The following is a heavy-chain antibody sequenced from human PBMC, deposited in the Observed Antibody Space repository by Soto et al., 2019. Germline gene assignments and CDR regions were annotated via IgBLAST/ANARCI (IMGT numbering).Heavy chain of an antibody. CDR2: ISYDGSNK. J-gene: IGHJ4*02. D-gene: IGHD5-12*01. CDR3: AKDKPPSDIVATIIGYFDY. V-gene: IGHV3-30*18. CDR1: GFTFSSYG. Sequence: GGSLRLSCAASGFTFSSYGMHWVRQAPGKGLEWVAVISYDGSNKYYADSVKGRFTISRDNSKNTLYLQMNSLRAEDTAVYYCAKDKPPSDIVATIIGYFDYWGQGTLVTVSS.